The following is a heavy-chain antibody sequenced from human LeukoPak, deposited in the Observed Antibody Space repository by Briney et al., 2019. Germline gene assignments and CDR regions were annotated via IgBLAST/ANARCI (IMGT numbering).Heavy chain of an antibody. CDR1: GYTFTGYY. CDR2: INPNSGGT. D-gene: IGHD2-2*01. J-gene: IGHJ4*02. Sequence: GASVKVSCKASGYTFTGYYMHWVRQAPGQGLEWMGWINPNSGGTNYAQKFQGRVTMTRDTSISTAYMELSRLRSDDMAVYYCARRGGRSDCSSTSCYVYWGQGTLVTVSS. V-gene: IGHV1-2*02. CDR3: ARRGGRSDCSSTSCYVY.